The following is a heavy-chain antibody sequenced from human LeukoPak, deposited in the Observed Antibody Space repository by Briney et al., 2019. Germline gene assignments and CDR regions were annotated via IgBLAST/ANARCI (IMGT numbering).Heavy chain of an antibody. CDR3: AKLLGTATTYDS. V-gene: IGHV3-7*01. Sequence: GGSLRLSCEASGFTFSGNWMSWVRQAPGKGLEWVASINPDGSQKLYVDSVKGRFTISRDNTKGSLYLQMNILGAEDTAMYYCAKLLGTATTYDSWGQGTRVTVSS. J-gene: IGHJ4*02. D-gene: IGHD5-24*01. CDR2: INPDGSQK. CDR1: GFTFSGNW.